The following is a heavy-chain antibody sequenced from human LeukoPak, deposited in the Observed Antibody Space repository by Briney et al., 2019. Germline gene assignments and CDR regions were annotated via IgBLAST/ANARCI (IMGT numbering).Heavy chain of an antibody. CDR3: ARDKGQYSSGMYYFDY. V-gene: IGHV4-4*02. Sequence: KSSETLSLTCAVSGGSISSRDWWTWVRQPPGKGLEWIGEIYHSGSTNYNPSLKSRVTISVDKSKNQFSLKLTSVTAADTAVYYCARDKGQYSSGMYYFDYWGQGTLVTVSS. CDR1: GGSISSRDW. J-gene: IGHJ4*02. CDR2: IYHSGST. D-gene: IGHD6-19*01.